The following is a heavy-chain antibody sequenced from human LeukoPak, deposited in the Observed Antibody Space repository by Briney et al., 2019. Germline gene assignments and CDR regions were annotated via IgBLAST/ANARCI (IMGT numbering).Heavy chain of an antibody. J-gene: IGHJ4*02. V-gene: IGHV3-23*01. CDR3: AKEPQVVAAYYFDY. Sequence: GGSLRLSCAASEFSVGSNYMTWVRQAPGKGLEWVSAISGSGGSTYYADSVKGRFTISRDNSKNTLYLQMNSLRAEDTAVYYCAKEPQVVAAYYFDYWGQGTLVTVSS. CDR1: EFSVGSNY. D-gene: IGHD2-15*01. CDR2: ISGSGGST.